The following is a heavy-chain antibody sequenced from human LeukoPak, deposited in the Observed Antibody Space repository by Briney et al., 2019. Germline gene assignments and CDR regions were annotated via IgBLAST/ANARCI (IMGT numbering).Heavy chain of an antibody. CDR3: AKDPRAVAKLYYFDY. CDR2: ISGSGGST. Sequence: TGGSLRLSCAASGFTFSSYAMSWVRQAPGKGLEWVSAISGSGGSTYYADSVKGRFTISRDNSKNTLYLQMNSLRAEDTAVYYCAKDPRAVAKLYYFDYWGQGTLVTVPS. CDR1: GFTFSSYA. D-gene: IGHD6-19*01. V-gene: IGHV3-23*01. J-gene: IGHJ4*02.